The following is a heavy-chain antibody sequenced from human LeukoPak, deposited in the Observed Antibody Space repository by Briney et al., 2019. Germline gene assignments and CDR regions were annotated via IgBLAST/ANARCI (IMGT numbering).Heavy chain of an antibody. D-gene: IGHD6-19*01. CDR2: IRYDGSNK. CDR1: GFTFSSYG. J-gene: IGHJ4*02. Sequence: GGSLRLSCAASGFTFSSYGMHWVRQAPGKGLEWVAFIRYDGSNKYYADSVKGRFTISRDNSKNTLYLQMNSLRAEDTAVYYCAKAFDSSGWYGYDSSGTSSWGQGTLVTVSS. V-gene: IGHV3-30*02. CDR3: AKAFDSSGWYGYDSSGTSS.